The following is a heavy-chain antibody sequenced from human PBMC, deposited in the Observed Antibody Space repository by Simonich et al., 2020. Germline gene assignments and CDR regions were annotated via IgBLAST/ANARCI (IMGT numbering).Heavy chain of an antibody. Sequence: QVQLVQSGAEVKKPGASVKVSCKASGYTFTSYGISWVRQAPGQGLEWMGWISADNGNTNYAHKLQGRVTMTTDTSTSTAYMELRSLRSDDTAVYYCARASRGTWWYYYFDYWGKGTLVTVSS. V-gene: IGHV1-18*01. CDR3: ARASRGTWWYYYFDY. D-gene: IGHD2-15*01. J-gene: IGHJ4*02. CDR1: GYTFTSYG. CDR2: ISADNGNT.